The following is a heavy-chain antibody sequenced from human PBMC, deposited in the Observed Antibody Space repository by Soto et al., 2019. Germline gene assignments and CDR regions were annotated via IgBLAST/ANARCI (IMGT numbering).Heavy chain of an antibody. Sequence: EVQLVESGGGLVQPGGSLRLSCAASGFTFSSYWMHWVRQAPGKGLVCVSRINSDGSSTNYADSVKGRFTISRDNAKNTLYLQMNSLRAEDTAVYYCARDLRFSSSWFLIGLFDPWGQGTLVTVSS. J-gene: IGHJ5*02. CDR3: ARDLRFSSSWFLIGLFDP. CDR2: INSDGSST. D-gene: IGHD6-13*01. CDR1: GFTFSSYW. V-gene: IGHV3-74*01.